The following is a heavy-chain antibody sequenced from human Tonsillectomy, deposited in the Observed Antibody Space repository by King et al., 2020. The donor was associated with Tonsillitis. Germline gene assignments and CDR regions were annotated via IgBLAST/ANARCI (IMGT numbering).Heavy chain of an antibody. Sequence: DVQLVESGGGLVQPGGSLRLSCAASGFTFSSYAMSWVRQAPGKGLEWVSAISGSGGSTYYADSVKGRLTISRDNSKNTLYLQMSSLRAEDTAVYYCAKRHSRGVGATEAENSFDYWGQGTLVTVSS. CDR1: GFTFSSYA. V-gene: IGHV3-23*04. J-gene: IGHJ4*02. CDR3: AKRHSRGVGATEAENSFDY. CDR2: ISGSGGST. D-gene: IGHD1-26*01.